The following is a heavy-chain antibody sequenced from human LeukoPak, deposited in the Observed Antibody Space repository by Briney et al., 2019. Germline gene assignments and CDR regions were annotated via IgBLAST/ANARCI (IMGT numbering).Heavy chain of an antibody. CDR1: GYTFTSYG. J-gene: IGHJ6*04. V-gene: IGHV1-18*04. Sequence: GASVKVSCKASGYTFTSYGISWVRQAPGQGLEWMGWISAYNGNTNYAQKLQGRVTMTTDTSTSTAYMVLRSLRSDDTAVYYCAVTTVTFYYYGMDVWGKGTTVTVSS. CDR2: ISAYNGNT. D-gene: IGHD4-17*01. CDR3: AVTTVTFYYYGMDV.